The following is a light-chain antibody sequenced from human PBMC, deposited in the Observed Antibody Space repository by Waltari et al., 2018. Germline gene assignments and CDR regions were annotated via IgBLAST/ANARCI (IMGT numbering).Light chain of an antibody. Sequence: QSVLTQPPSVSEAPRQRVTIACSGSSSNIGNNVVNWYQRVPGEAPKLLMYYDDMVPSGVSDRFSGSRAGTSASLASSGLQSEDEADYDGAAWDDNLNAVVCGGGTK. CDR1: SSNIGNNV. CDR3: AAWDDNLNAVV. CDR2: YDD. J-gene: IGLJ2*01. V-gene: IGLV1-36*01.